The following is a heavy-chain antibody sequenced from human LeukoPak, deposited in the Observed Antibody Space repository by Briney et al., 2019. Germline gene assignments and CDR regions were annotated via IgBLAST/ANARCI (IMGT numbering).Heavy chain of an antibody. J-gene: IGHJ4*02. CDR1: GFSFSFSD. V-gene: IGHV3-30*03. D-gene: IGHD6-13*01. Sequence: GGSLRLSCAASGFSFSFSDMHWVRQAPGRGLEWVALISKSGDNKYYADSVRGRFTTSRDNSKSTLDLQMSGLRAEDTAIYYCAADGPSTWYGDFDFWGQGTLVTVSS. CDR3: AADGPSTWYGDFDF. CDR2: ISKSGDNK.